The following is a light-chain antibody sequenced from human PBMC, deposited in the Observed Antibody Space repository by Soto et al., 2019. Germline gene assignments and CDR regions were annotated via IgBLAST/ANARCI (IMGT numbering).Light chain of an antibody. V-gene: IGKV3-11*01. CDR1: QSVSRH. J-gene: IGKJ4*01. CDR2: DAS. CDR3: QQRNNWPPVT. Sequence: EIVLTQSPATLSLSPGERAALSCRASQSVSRHLAWYQQKPGQAPRLLIYDASNRATGIPARFSGSGSGTDFTLTISRLEPEDFAVYYCQQRNNWPPVTCGGGTKVDIK.